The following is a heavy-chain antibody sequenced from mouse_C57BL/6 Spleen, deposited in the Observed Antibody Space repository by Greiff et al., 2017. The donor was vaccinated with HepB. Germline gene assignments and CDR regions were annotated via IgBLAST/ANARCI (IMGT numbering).Heavy chain of an antibody. D-gene: IGHD2-13*01. J-gene: IGHJ4*01. CDR2: INPNYGTT. Sequence: VHVKQSGPELVKPGASVKISCKASGYSFTDYNMNWVKQSNGKSLEWIGVINPNYGTTSYNQKFKGKATLTVDQSSSTAYMQLNSLTSEDSAVYYCAREEGYGEAMDYWGQGTSVTVSS. V-gene: IGHV1-39*01. CDR3: AREEGYGEAMDY. CDR1: GYSFTDYN.